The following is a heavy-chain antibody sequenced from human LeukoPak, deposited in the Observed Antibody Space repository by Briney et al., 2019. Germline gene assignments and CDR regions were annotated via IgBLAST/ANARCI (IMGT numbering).Heavy chain of an antibody. J-gene: IGHJ5*02. CDR1: GGTFSSGA. Sequence: SVKASCKASGGTFSSGAISWVRQAPGEGLEWMGGIVPMFGTPSYAQKFQGRVTITTDESTSTAYMELSSLRAEDTAVYYCARVSREEVYGYYGLGWFDPWGQGTLVSVSS. D-gene: IGHD4-17*01. CDR2: IVPMFGTP. CDR3: ARVSREEVYGYYGLGWFDP. V-gene: IGHV1-69*05.